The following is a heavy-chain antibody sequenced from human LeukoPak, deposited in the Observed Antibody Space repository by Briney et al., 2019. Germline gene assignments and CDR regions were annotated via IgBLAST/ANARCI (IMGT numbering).Heavy chain of an antibody. J-gene: IGHJ4*02. CDR3: AKRGVVIRVILVGFHKEAYYFES. CDR2: IWYDGSNK. Sequence: PGGSLRLSCAASGSTFSSYGMHWVRQAPGKGLEWVAVIWYDGSNKYYADSVKGRFTIARDNRKNTLYLQMNSLRAEDTAVYFCAKRGVVIRVILVGFHKEAYYFESWGQGALVTVSS. V-gene: IGHV3-33*06. D-gene: IGHD3/OR15-3a*01. CDR1: GSTFSSYG.